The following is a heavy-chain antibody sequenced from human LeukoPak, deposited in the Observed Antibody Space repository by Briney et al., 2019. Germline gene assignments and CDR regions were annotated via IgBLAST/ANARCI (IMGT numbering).Heavy chain of an antibody. V-gene: IGHV4-39*07. D-gene: IGHD5-24*01. CDR1: GGSISSSSYY. Sequence: SETLSLTCTVSGGSISSSSYYWGWIRQPPGKGLEWIGSIYYSGSTYYNPSLKSRVTISVDTSKNQFSLKLSSVTAADTAVYYCARDPGDGYIKEPSDYWGQGTLVTVSS. J-gene: IGHJ4*02. CDR3: ARDPGDGYIKEPSDY. CDR2: IYYSGST.